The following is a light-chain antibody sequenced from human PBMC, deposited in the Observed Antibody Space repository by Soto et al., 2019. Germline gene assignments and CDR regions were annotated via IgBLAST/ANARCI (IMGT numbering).Light chain of an antibody. CDR3: QQSYSYPKT. J-gene: IGKJ1*01. CDR2: GSS. CDR1: ESISTY. Sequence: DIQMTQSPSPLSASVGDRVTITCRASESISTYLIWYQQKAGKAPKLLIYGSSNLQSGVPSRFSGSGSGTDFTLSISSLQPEDFATYYCQQSYSYPKTFGQGTKVEIK. V-gene: IGKV1-39*01.